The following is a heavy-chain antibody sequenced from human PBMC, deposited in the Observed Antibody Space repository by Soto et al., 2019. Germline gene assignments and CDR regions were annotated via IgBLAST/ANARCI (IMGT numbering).Heavy chain of an antibody. V-gene: IGHV1-69*02. J-gene: IGHJ6*02. Sequence: QVQLVQSGAEVKKPGSSVKVSCKASGGTFSSYTISWVRQAPGQGLEWMGRIIPILGIANYAQKFQGRVTITADKAASTAYVEVGSVGSEETAVYYCARFRGSYGMDVWGQGTTVTVSS. D-gene: IGHD3-10*01. CDR3: ARFRGSYGMDV. CDR1: GGTFSSYT. CDR2: IIPILGIA.